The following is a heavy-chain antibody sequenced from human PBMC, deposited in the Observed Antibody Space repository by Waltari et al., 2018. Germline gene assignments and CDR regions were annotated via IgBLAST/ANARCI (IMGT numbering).Heavy chain of an antibody. Sequence: EVQLVETGGGLIQPGGSLRLSCAASGFTVSSNYMTWVRQGPGKGLEWASVIYSGGSGGNTYYADSVKGRFTISRDNSKNTLYLQMNGLRAEDTAMYYCATDYDGNAYVAFDIWGQGTMVTVSS. CDR1: GFTVSSNY. J-gene: IGHJ3*02. V-gene: IGHV3-53*02. CDR2: IYSGGSGGNT. CDR3: ATDYDGNAYVAFDI. D-gene: IGHD3-22*01.